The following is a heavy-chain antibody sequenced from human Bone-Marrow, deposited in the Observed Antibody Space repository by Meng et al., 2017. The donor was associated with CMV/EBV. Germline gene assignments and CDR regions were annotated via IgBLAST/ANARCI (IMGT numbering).Heavy chain of an antibody. V-gene: IGHV3-9*01. CDR2: ISWNSGSI. CDR3: ARGRDGYNSNWFDP. CDR1: GFTFDDYA. D-gene: IGHD5-24*01. Sequence: SLKISCAASGFTFDDYAMHWVRQAPGKGLEWVSGISWNSGSIGYADSVKGRFTISRDNAKNSLYLQMNSLRAEDTAVYYCARGRDGYNSNWFDPWGQGHRVTGSS. J-gene: IGHJ5*02.